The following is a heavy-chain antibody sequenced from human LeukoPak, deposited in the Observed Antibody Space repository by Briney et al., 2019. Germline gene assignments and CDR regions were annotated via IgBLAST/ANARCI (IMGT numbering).Heavy chain of an antibody. V-gene: IGHV3-21*01. CDR3: ARFTRCGGDCDHLDY. D-gene: IGHD2-21*02. CDR1: GFSFSTYR. J-gene: IGHJ4*02. CDR2: ISSNGDSI. Sequence: PGGSLRLSCAASGFSFSTYRMNWVRQAPGKGLEWVSSISSNGDSIYYADSVKGRFTMSRDNAENSLFLQMNSLRAEDTAIYYCARFTRCGGDCDHLDYWGQGTLVTVSS.